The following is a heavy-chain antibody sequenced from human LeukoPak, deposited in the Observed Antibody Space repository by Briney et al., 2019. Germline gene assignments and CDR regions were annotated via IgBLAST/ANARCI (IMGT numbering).Heavy chain of an antibody. Sequence: GGSLRLSCAASGFTFSSYSMNWVRQAPGKGLEWVSYIISSSSTIYYADSVKGRFTISRDNAKNSLYLQMNSLRAEDTAVYYCARDTWVDFWSGSPYYFDYWGQGTLVTVSS. V-gene: IGHV3-48*01. CDR2: IISSSSTI. CDR1: GFTFSSYS. CDR3: ARDTWVDFWSGSPYYFDY. J-gene: IGHJ4*02. D-gene: IGHD3-3*01.